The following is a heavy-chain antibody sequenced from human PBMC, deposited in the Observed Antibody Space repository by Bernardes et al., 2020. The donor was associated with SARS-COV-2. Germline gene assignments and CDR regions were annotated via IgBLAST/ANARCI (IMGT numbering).Heavy chain of an antibody. CDR3: AKVNERDGYNYWNLMDV. D-gene: IGHD5-12*01. J-gene: IGHJ6*02. Sequence: GGSLRLSCAASGFTFSSFTMKWVRQAPGKGLEWVAVVSYDGSNKYYADSVKGRFTISRDNSKNTLYLQMNSLRAEDTALYYCAKVNERDGYNYWNLMDVWGQGTTVTVSS. V-gene: IGHV3-30*04. CDR2: VSYDGSNK. CDR1: GFTFSSFT.